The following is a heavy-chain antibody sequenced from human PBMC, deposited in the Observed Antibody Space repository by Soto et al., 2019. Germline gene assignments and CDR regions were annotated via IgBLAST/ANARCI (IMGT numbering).Heavy chain of an antibody. V-gene: IGHV4-39*01. CDR2: IYYSGST. D-gene: IGHD5-18*01. CDR1: GGSISSSSYY. Sequence: QLQLQESGPGLVKPSETLSLTCTVSGGSISSSSYYWGWIRQPPGKGLEWIGSIYYSGSTYYNPSLKSRVTISVDTSNNQFSLKLSSVTAADTAVYYCARLVSYESAFDIWGQGTMVTVSS. CDR3: ARLVSYESAFDI. J-gene: IGHJ3*02.